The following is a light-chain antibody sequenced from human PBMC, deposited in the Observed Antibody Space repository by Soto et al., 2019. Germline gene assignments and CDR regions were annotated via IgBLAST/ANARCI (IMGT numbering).Light chain of an antibody. CDR2: AAS. Sequence: EIVLTQSPGTLSLSPGERATLSCRASQSISSSHLAWYQQKPGQAPRLLIYAASNRATGIPDRFSGSGSGTDFTLTISRLEPEDFAVYFCHQYGTLGTFGQGSKVEIK. CDR3: HQYGTLGT. J-gene: IGKJ1*01. CDR1: QSISSSH. V-gene: IGKV3-20*01.